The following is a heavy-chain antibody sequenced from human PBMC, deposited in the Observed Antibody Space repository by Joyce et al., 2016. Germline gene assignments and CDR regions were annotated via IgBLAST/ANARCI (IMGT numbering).Heavy chain of an antibody. J-gene: IGHJ4*02. D-gene: IGHD6-19*01. V-gene: IGHV2-70*04. CDR2: IDWDDDK. CDR1: GFSLDTSGMR. CDR3: ARTPESGWYYFDY. Sequence: QVTLEESGPALVKPTQTLTLTCTFSGFSLDTSGMRVSWIRQPPGKALEWLARIDWDDDKFYSTSLKTRLTISKDTSKNQVVLTMTNMDPVDTATYYCARTPESGWYYFDYWGQGTLVTVSS.